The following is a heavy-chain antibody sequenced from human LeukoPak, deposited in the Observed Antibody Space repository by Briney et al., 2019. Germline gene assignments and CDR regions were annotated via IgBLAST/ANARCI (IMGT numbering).Heavy chain of an antibody. V-gene: IGHV3-23*01. D-gene: IGHD1-26*01. CDR1: GFTFTSYA. CDR2: INSGGST. J-gene: IGHJ4*02. CDR3: ASRPSGSYPYYFDY. Sequence: GGSLRLSCAASGFTFTSYAMSWVRQAPGKGLEWVSAINSGGSTYYADSVKGRCTISRDNSKNTLYLQMNSLRAEDTAVYYCASRPSGSYPYYFDYWGQGTLVTVSS.